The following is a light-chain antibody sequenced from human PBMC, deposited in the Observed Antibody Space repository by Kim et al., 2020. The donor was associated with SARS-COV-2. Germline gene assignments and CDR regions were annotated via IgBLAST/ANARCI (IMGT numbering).Light chain of an antibody. V-gene: IGLV1-51*01. CDR2: NNT. CDR3: GTWDSSLSAVV. J-gene: IGLJ2*01. CDR1: SSNVGNNS. Sequence: GQKLTLSCSGSSSNVGNNSVSWYQQLPGTAPKLLIYNNTKRPSGIPDRFSGSKSGTSATLGITGLQTGDEADYYCGTWDSSLSAVVFGGGTQLTVL.